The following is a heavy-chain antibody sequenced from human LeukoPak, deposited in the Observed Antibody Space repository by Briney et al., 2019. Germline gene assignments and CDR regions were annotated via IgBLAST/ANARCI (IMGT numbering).Heavy chain of an antibody. CDR3: ATDYYYDSIGSYYTVDY. V-gene: IGHV1-2*02. Sequence: ASVKVSCKASGYTFTGYYMHWVRQAPGQGLGWMGWINPNSGGTNYAQKFQGRVTMTRDTSISTAYMELSRLRSDDTAVYYCATDYYYDSIGSYYTVDYWGQGTLVTVSS. J-gene: IGHJ4*02. D-gene: IGHD3-22*01. CDR2: INPNSGGT. CDR1: GYTFTGYY.